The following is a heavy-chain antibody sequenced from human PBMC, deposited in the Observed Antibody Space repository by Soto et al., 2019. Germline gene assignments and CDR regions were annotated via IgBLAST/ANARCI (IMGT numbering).Heavy chain of an antibody. J-gene: IGHJ6*02. CDR2: INGYNGNT. CDR1: GYTFTTYG. Sequence: QVQLEQSGAEVKKPGDSMKVSCKASGYTFTTYGISWVRQAPGQGLEWMGWINGYNGNTDYPQKHQGRVTMTTDTSTSTAYMALRSLRSDDTAVYYCAREGSAPYYYYGMDVWGQGTTVTVSS. CDR3: AREGSAPYYYYGMDV. D-gene: IGHD6-19*01. V-gene: IGHV1-18*01.